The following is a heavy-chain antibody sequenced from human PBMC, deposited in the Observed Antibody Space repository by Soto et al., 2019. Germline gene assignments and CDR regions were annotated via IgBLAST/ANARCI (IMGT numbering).Heavy chain of an antibody. V-gene: IGHV4-4*07. D-gene: IGHD5-12*01. CDR1: GGSISSYY. Sequence: PXETLSLPCAVSGGSISSYYWSWIRQPAGKGLEWIGRIYTSGSTNYNPSLKSRVTMSVDTSKNQFSLKLSSVTAADTAVYYCAREATNGYYYYYGMDFWGQGTTVTVSS. J-gene: IGHJ6*02. CDR3: AREATNGYYYYYGMDF. CDR2: IYTSGST.